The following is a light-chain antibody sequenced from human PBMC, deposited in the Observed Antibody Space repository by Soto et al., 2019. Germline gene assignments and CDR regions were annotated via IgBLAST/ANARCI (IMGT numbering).Light chain of an antibody. CDR3: SSYTSSSTLVV. V-gene: IGLV2-14*01. CDR2: DVS. Sequence: SALTQPASVSGSPGQSITISCTGTSSDVGGYNYVSWYQQHPGKAPKLMIYDVSNRPSGVSNRFSGSKSGNTASLTISGLQAEDEAEYYCSSYTSSSTLVVFGGGTKVTVL. CDR1: SSDVGGYNY. J-gene: IGLJ2*01.